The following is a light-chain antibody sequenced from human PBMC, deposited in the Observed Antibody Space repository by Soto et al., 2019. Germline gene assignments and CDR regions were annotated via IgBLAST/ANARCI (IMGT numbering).Light chain of an antibody. J-gene: IGKJ1*01. CDR3: QQYSSSPET. V-gene: IGKV3-20*01. Sequence: ESVLTQSPGTLSLSPGERATLSCRARQSISSSYLVWYQQKPGQAPRLLMYGASSRATGIPDRISGSGSGADFTLTISRLEPEDFAVYYCQQYSSSPETFGQGTKVDIK. CDR1: QSISSSY. CDR2: GAS.